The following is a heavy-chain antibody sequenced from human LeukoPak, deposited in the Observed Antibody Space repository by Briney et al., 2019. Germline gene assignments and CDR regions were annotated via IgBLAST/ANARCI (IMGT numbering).Heavy chain of an antibody. J-gene: IGHJ4*02. CDR3: ARDLTVAAFDY. Sequence: GGSLRLSCAASGLTFSSYSMTWVRQAPGKGLEWVSSISSSSSYIYYADSVKGRFTISRDNAKNSLYLQMNSLRAEDTAVYYCARDLTVAAFDYWGQGTLVTVSS. D-gene: IGHD6-13*01. V-gene: IGHV3-21*01. CDR2: ISSSSSYI. CDR1: GLTFSSYS.